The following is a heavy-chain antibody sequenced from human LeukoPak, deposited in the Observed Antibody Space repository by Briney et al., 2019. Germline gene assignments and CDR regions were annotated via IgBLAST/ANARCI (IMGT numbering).Heavy chain of an antibody. CDR3: AKDRVVLPAAIPSDFDH. V-gene: IGHV3-23*01. Sequence: GGSLRLSCAASGFTFSTFAMSWVRQAPRKGLEWVSAISGSGGNTYYADSVKGRFTISRDNSKNTLYLQMNSLRAEDTAVYYCAKDRVVLPAAIPSDFDHWGQGTLVTVSS. J-gene: IGHJ4*02. CDR2: ISGSGGNT. CDR1: GFTFSTFA. D-gene: IGHD2-2*02.